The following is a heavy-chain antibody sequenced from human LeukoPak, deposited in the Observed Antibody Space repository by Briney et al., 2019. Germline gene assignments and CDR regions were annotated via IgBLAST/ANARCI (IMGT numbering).Heavy chain of an antibody. CDR1: GFTFSSYA. Sequence: GGSLRLSSAASGFTFSSYAMSWVRQAPGKGLEWVSAISGSGGSTYYADSVKGRFTISRDNSKNTLYLQMNSLRAEDTAVYYCARNPILGYCSSTSCYVFDYWGQGTLVTVSS. D-gene: IGHD2-2*01. CDR3: ARNPILGYCSSTSCYVFDY. V-gene: IGHV3-23*01. CDR2: ISGSGGST. J-gene: IGHJ4*02.